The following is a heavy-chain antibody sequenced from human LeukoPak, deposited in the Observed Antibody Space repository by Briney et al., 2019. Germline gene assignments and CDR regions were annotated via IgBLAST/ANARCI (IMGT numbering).Heavy chain of an antibody. CDR2: IYHSGST. D-gene: IGHD1-26*01. V-gene: IGHV4-59*01. J-gene: IGHJ6*03. CDR3: ARSSGGYYNYYYYYYMDV. CDR1: GGSISGYY. Sequence: SETLSLTCTVSGGSISGYYWSWIRQPPGKGLEWTGYIYHSGSTNYNPSLKSRVTISLDTSKNHFSLKLSSLTAADTAVYYCARSSGGYYNYYYYYYMDVWGKGTTVTVSS.